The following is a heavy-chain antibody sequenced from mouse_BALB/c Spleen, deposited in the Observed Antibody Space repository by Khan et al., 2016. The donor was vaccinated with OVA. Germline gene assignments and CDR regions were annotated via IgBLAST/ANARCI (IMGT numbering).Heavy chain of an antibody. CDR1: GYTFTTYW. CDR3: VRRGVYGIFAY. V-gene: IGHV1-7*01. Sequence: QVQLQQSGAELAKPGASVKMSCKASGYTFTTYWMHWVKQRPGQGLDWIGYINPSTGYTEYNQKFKDKATLTADKSSSTAYMQLNSLTSEDSAVDYCVRRGVYGIFAYWGQGTLVTVSA. D-gene: IGHD2-1*01. J-gene: IGHJ3*01. CDR2: INPSTGYT.